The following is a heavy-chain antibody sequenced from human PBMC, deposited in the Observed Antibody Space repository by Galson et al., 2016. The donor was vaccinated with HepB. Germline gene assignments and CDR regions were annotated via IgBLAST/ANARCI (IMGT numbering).Heavy chain of an antibody. CDR3: AKGQTGGLGIGPLDV. CDR2: ILWDGKRT. D-gene: IGHD1-26*01. V-gene: IGHV3-43*02. CDR1: GFTFDDCA. Sequence: SLRLSCAASGFTFDDCAMHWVRQAPGKGLEWVSVILWDGKRTFYADSVKGRFTISRDSSKSSVYLQMSSLRSEDTAFYYCAKGQTGGLGIGPLDVWGRGTTVTVSS. J-gene: IGHJ6*02.